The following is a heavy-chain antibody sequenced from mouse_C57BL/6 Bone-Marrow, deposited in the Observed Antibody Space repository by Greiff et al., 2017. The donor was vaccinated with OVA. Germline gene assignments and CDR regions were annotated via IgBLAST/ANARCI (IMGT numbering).Heavy chain of an antibody. D-gene: IGHD1-1*01. Sequence: EVQGVESGGGLVKPGGSLKLSCAASGFTFSDYGMHWVRQAPEKGLEWVAYISSGSSTIYYADTVKGRFTISRDNAKNTLFLQMTSLRSEDTAMYYCARRGITTGWDYFDYWGQGTTLTVSS. CDR2: ISSGSSTI. CDR1: GFTFSDYG. CDR3: ARRGITTGWDYFDY. J-gene: IGHJ2*01. V-gene: IGHV5-17*01.